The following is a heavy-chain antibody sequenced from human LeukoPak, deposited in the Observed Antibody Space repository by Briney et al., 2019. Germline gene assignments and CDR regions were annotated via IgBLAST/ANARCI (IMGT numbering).Heavy chain of an antibody. D-gene: IGHD3-10*01. CDR2: ISVYNGNT. Sequence: ASVKVSCRASGYPFYTYGISWVRQAPGQGLEWMGWISVYNGNTNYAQKLQGRLTLTTDTSTSSAYMELRSLRSDDTAMYYCARDRSGPFDSWGQGTLVTVSS. CDR3: ARDRSGPFDS. CDR1: GYPFYTYG. J-gene: IGHJ4*02. V-gene: IGHV1-18*01.